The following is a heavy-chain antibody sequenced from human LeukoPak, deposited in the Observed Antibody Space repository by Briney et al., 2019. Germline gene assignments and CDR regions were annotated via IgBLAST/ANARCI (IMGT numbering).Heavy chain of an antibody. CDR3: ARVEMATTDYYYYYMDV. V-gene: IGHV1-69*13. CDR1: GGTFSTYA. Sequence: SVKASCKASGGTFSTYAITWVRQAPGQGLEWMGGIIPIFGTANYAQKFQGRVTITADESTSTAYMELSSLRSEDTAVYYCARVEMATTDYYYYYMDVWGKGTTVTVSS. CDR2: IIPIFGTA. J-gene: IGHJ6*03. D-gene: IGHD5-24*01.